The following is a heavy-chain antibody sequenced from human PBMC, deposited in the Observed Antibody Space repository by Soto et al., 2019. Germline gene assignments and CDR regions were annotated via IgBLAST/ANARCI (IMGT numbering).Heavy chain of an antibody. D-gene: IGHD3-10*01. V-gene: IGHV3-74*01. J-gene: IGHJ4*02. CDR3: ADSWLPTSY. CDR1: GFRFIHYW. Sequence: GGSLSLSCASSGFRFIHYWMHWVRQAPGKGLVWVSRISPDWRTTTYADSVKGRFTISRDNAKSTLYLQMNSLTVEDGAVYYCADSWLPTSYWGPGTLVTVSS. CDR2: ISPDWRTT.